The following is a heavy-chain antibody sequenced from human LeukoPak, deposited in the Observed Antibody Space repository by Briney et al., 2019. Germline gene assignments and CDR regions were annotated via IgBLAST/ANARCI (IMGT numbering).Heavy chain of an antibody. CDR2: IYHSGST. J-gene: IGHJ4*02. V-gene: IGHV4-38-2*01. CDR3: ARSGYSSGWLFDY. Sequence: SETLSLTCAVSGYSISSGYYWGWIRPPPGKGLEWIGNIYHSGSTSYNPSLKSRVTISVDTSKDQSSLKLSSVTAADTAVYYCARSGYSSGWLFDYWGQGTLVTVSS. D-gene: IGHD6-19*01. CDR1: GYSISSGYY.